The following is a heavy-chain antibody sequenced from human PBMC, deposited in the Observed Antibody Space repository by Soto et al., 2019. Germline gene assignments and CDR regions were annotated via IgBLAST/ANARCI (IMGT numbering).Heavy chain of an antibody. CDR1: GYDFTTWG. CDR2: ISGYNGNT. V-gene: IGHV1-18*01. CDR3: ARGIVGRGEMAAVLSDY. D-gene: IGHD3-3*02. J-gene: IGHJ4*02. Sequence: QVQLVQSGAEVKRPGASVKVSCKASGYDFTTWGLSWVRQAPGQGPEWMGWISGYNGNTNYAQKFQGRVTMTTDTFTTTGYMELWGLTSDDTAVYYCARGIVGRGEMAAVLSDYWGQGTLVTVSS.